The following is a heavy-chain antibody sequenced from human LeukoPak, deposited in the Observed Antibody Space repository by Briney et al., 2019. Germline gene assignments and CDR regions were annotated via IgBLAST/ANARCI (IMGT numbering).Heavy chain of an antibody. V-gene: IGHV3-30*07. CDR2: ISSDGSNE. J-gene: IGHJ4*02. Sequence: GGSLRLSCAASGSAFSTYSMHWVRQAPGKGLEWLALISSDGSNENFADSVKGRFTISRDNSKNTLYLQMNSLRAEDTAVYYCASTGYGVRDYWGQGTLVTVSS. CDR1: GSAFSTYS. CDR3: ASTGYGVRDY. D-gene: IGHD4-17*01.